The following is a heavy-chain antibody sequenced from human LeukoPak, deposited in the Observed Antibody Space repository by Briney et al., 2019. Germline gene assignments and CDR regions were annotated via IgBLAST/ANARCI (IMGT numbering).Heavy chain of an antibody. D-gene: IGHD1-26*01. CDR3: AGDGSYGMYV. Sequence: GSLRLSCAASGFTLSSSWMHWVRQAPGKGVVWVSYINSDGSSTTHADSVKGRFTMSRDNAKNPLYLQRTGLRAEDTVLYYCAGDGSYGMYVWGQGATVTVS. CDR2: INSDGSST. CDR1: GFTLSSSW. J-gene: IGHJ6*02. V-gene: IGHV3-74*01.